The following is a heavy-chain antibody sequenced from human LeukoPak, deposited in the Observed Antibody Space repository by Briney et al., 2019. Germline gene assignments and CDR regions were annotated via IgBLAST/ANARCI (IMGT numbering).Heavy chain of an antibody. CDR3: AKDLEYLMDV. D-gene: IGHD3-3*01. Sequence: GGSLRLSCAASGVTFSNYAMGWVRQAPGKGLEWVSGISDSGGSTYDADSVKGRFTISRDNSKNTLYLQMNSLRAEDTAVYYCAKDLEYLMDVWGQGTTVTVSS. CDR2: ISDSGGST. CDR1: GVTFSNYA. J-gene: IGHJ6*02. V-gene: IGHV3-23*01.